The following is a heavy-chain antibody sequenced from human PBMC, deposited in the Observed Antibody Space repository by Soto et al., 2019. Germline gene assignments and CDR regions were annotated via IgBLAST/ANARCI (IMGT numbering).Heavy chain of an antibody. V-gene: IGHV4-34*01. CDR3: ASTRKQQLVRGHNWFDP. CDR2: INHSGST. CDR1: GGSFSGYY. Sequence: PSETLSLTCAVYGGSFSGYYWSWIRQPPGKGLEWIGEINHSGSTNYNPSLKSRVTISVDTSKNQFSLKLSSVTAADTAVYYCASTRKQQLVRGHNWFDPWGQGTLVTVSS. D-gene: IGHD6-13*01. J-gene: IGHJ5*02.